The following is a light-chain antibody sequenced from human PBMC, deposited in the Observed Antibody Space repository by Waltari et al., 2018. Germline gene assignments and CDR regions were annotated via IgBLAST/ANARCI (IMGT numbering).Light chain of an antibody. CDR3: AAWEDRMNGHWV. CDR1: SSNIGDNV. V-gene: IGLV1-44*01. J-gene: IGLJ3*02. CDR2: RND. Sequence: QSVLTQPPSASGTPGQRVTISCSGSSSNIGDNVVTWYQQLPGKAPKLLIYRNDQRPSGGPDRVSASKSGTSASLAISGLQSEDEADYYCAAWEDRMNGHWVFGGGTKVTVL.